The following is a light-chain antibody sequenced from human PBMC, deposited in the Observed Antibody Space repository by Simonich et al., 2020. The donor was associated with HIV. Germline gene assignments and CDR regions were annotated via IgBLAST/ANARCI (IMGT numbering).Light chain of an antibody. CDR2: WAS. V-gene: IGKV4-1*01. CDR1: QSVLYSSNNKNY. Sequence: DIVMTQSPDSLAVSLGERATINCKSSQSVLYSSNNKNYLAWYQQKPRQPPKLLIYWASTRESGVPDRFSGSGSGTDFTLTISSLQAEDVAVYYCQQYYSTPLITFGQGTRLEIK. J-gene: IGKJ5*01. CDR3: QQYYSTPLIT.